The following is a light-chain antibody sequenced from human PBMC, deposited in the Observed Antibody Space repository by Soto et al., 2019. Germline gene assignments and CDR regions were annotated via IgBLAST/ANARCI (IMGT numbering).Light chain of an antibody. Sequence: NFMLTQPHSVSESPGKTVTISCTRSSGIIASNYVQWYQQRPGSAPTTVIFEDYQRPSGVPDRFFGSIDISSTSASLTISGLKTEDEADYYCQSYDSSIVVFGGGTKVTVL. V-gene: IGLV6-57*03. CDR2: EDY. CDR1: SGIIASNY. J-gene: IGLJ2*01. CDR3: QSYDSSIVV.